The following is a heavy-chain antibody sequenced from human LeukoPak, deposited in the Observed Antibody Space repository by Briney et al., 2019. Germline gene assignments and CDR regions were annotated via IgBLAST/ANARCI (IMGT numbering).Heavy chain of an antibody. CDR3: ARRRYSGSSQHFDY. D-gene: IGHD1-26*01. CDR1: GFIFHGYT. V-gene: IGHV3-43*01. CDR2: ITWDGGST. J-gene: IGHJ4*02. Sequence: GGSLRLSCAASGFIFHGYTMHWVRQVPGKGLEWVSLITWDGGSTDYTDSVKGRFTISRDNAKNSLYLQMNSLRAEDTAVYYCARRRYSGSSQHFDYWGQGTLVTVSS.